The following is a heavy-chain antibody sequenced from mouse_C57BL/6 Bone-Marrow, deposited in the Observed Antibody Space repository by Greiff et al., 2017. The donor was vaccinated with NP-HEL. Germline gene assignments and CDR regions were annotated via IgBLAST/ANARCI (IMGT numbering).Heavy chain of an antibody. J-gene: IGHJ4*01. D-gene: IGHD2-3*01. Sequence: VHLVESGAELARPGASVKLSCKASGYTFTSYGISWVKQRTGQGLEWIGEIYPRSGNTYYNEKFKGKATLTADKSSSTAYMELRSLTSEDSAVYFCARGGDGYLLYAMDYWGQGTSVTVSS. CDR1: GYTFTSYG. CDR2: IYPRSGNT. V-gene: IGHV1-81*01. CDR3: ARGGDGYLLYAMDY.